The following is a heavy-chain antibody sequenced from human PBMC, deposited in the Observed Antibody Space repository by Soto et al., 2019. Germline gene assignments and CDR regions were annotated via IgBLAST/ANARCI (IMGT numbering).Heavy chain of an antibody. J-gene: IGHJ4*02. Sequence: QVQLVESGGGVVQPGRSLRLSCAASGFTFSSYAMYWVRQAPGKGLEWVAVISYDGSNKYYADSVKGRFTISRDNSKNTLYLQMNSLRAEDTAVYYCARVGDSSGWYYYFDYWGQGTLVTVSS. D-gene: IGHD6-19*01. V-gene: IGHV3-30-3*01. CDR3: ARVGDSSGWYYYFDY. CDR1: GFTFSSYA. CDR2: ISYDGSNK.